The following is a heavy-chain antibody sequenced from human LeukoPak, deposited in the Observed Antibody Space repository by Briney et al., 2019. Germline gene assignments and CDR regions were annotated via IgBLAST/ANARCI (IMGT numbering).Heavy chain of an antibody. Sequence: GESLKISCKGSGYSFTSYWNGWVRQMPGKGLEWMGIIYPGDSDTRYSPSFQGQVTISADKSISTAYLQWSSLKASDTAMYYCARHQWLPIEGAHHDAFDIWGQGTMVTVSS. V-gene: IGHV5-51*01. CDR1: GYSFTSYW. D-gene: IGHD6-19*01. J-gene: IGHJ3*02. CDR3: ARHQWLPIEGAHHDAFDI. CDR2: IYPGDSDT.